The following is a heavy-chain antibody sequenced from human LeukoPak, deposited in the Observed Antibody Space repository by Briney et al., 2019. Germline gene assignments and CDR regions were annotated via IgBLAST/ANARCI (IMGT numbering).Heavy chain of an antibody. D-gene: IGHD2-2*01. V-gene: IGHV1-2*02. CDR2: INPNSGGT. J-gene: IGHJ3*02. CDR3: ARLGCSSTSCYVFTAMAPSAAFDI. CDR1: GYTFTGYY. Sequence: GASVKVSCKASGYTFTGYYMHWVRQAPGQGLEWMGWINPNSGGTNYAQKFQGRVTMTRDTSISTAYMELSRLRSDDTAVYYCARLGCSSTSCYVFTAMAPSAAFDIWGQGTMVTVSS.